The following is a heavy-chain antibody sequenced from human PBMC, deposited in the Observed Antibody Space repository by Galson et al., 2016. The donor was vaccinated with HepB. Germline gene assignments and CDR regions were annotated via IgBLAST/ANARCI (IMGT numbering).Heavy chain of an antibody. Sequence: PALVKPTQTLTLTCTFSGFSLSTSGMCVSWIRQPPRKALEWLARIDWADDNYYSTFLKPRLTISKDTSKNQVVLTMTNMDPVEKAPYYCVRYRTGYGMDVWGQGTTVTVSS. CDR3: VRYRTGYGMDV. CDR1: GFSLSTSGMC. D-gene: IGHD1-26*01. J-gene: IGHJ6*02. V-gene: IGHV2-70*11. CDR2: IDWADDN.